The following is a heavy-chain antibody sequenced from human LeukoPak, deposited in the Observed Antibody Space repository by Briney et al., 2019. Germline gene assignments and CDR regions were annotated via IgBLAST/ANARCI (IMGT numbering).Heavy chain of an antibody. CDR3: ASKANWGSDFDY. J-gene: IGHJ4*02. CDR1: RFTFSSYA. D-gene: IGHD7-27*01. V-gene: IGHV3-23*01. CDR2: FSGSGGST. Sequence: PGGSLRLSCAASRFTFSSYAMSWVRQAPGKGLEWVSAFSGSGGSTYYADSVEGRFTISRDNSKNTLYLQMNSLRAEDTAVYYCASKANWGSDFDYWGQGTLVTVSS.